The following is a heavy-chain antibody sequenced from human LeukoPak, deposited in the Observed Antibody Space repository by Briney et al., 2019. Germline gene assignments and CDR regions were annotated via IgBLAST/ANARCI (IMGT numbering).Heavy chain of an antibody. V-gene: IGHV1-69*13. CDR3: ARDRAGYSYGQGGFDY. J-gene: IGHJ4*02. CDR1: GGTSSSYA. D-gene: IGHD5-18*01. CDR2: IIPIFGTT. Sequence: SVKVSCKASGGTSSSYAISWVRQAPGQGLEWMGGIIPIFGTTNYAQKFQGRVTITADESTSTAYMELSSLRSEDTAVYYCARDRAGYSYGQGGFDYWGQGTLVTVSS.